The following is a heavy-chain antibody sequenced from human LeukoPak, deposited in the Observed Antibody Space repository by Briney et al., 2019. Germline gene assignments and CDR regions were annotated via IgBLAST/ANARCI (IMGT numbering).Heavy chain of an antibody. V-gene: IGHV1-69*06. D-gene: IGHD1-7*01. J-gene: IGHJ5*02. CDR3: ARVGRYNWNFRNWFDP. Sequence: ASVKVSCKASGGTFSSYAISWVRQAPRQGLEWMGGIIPIFGTANYAQKFQGRVTITADKSTSTAYMELSSLRSEDTAVYYCARVGRYNWNFRNWFDPWGQGTLVTVSS. CDR1: GGTFSSYA. CDR2: IIPIFGTA.